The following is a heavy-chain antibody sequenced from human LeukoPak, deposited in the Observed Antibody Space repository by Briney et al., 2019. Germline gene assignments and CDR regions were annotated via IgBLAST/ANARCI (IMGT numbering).Heavy chain of an antibody. V-gene: IGHV3-30*02. CDR2: IRYDGSNK. CDR1: GFTFSSYG. J-gene: IGHJ3*02. CDR3: AKDLQYYDFWSGYYLDAFDI. D-gene: IGHD3-3*01. Sequence: GGSLRLFCAASGFTFSSYGMHWVRQAPGKGLEWVAFIRYDGSNKYYADSVKGRFTISRDNSKNTLYLQMNSLSAEDTAVYYCAKDLQYYDFWSGYYLDAFDIWGQGTMVTVSS.